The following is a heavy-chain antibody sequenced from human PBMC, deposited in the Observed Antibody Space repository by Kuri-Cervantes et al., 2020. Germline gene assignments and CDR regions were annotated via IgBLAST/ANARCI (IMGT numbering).Heavy chain of an antibody. J-gene: IGHJ4*02. CDR3: ARAVSPAAPGDY. Sequence: ASVKVSCKASGYTFTGYYMHWVRQAPGQGLEWMGWINPNSGGTNYAQKFQGWVTMTRDTSISTAYMELSRLRSDDTAVYYCARAVSPAAPGDYWGQGTLVTVSS. CDR1: GYTFTGYY. V-gene: IGHV1-2*04. D-gene: IGHD6-13*01. CDR2: INPNSGGT.